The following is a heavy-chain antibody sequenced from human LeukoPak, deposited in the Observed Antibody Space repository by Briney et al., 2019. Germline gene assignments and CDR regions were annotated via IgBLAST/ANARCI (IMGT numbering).Heavy chain of an antibody. J-gene: IGHJ4*02. CDR2: ISAYNGNT. D-gene: IGHD3-22*01. Sequence: ASVKVSCKASGYTFTSYGISWVRQAPGQGLEWMGWISAYNGNTNYAQKFQGRVTMTTDTSTSTAYMELRSLRSDDTAVYYCARVLTYYYDSSGYYNLGDFDYWGQGTLVTVSS. CDR3: ARVLTYYYDSSGYYNLGDFDY. CDR1: GYTFTSYG. V-gene: IGHV1-18*01.